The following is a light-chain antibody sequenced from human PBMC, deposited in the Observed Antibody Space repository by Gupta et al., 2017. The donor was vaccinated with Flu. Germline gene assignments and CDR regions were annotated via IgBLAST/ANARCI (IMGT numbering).Light chain of an antibody. Sequence: QPALTQPASVSGSPGQSITISCTGTSSDIGSYNYVSWYQQHPGKAPKLLIYGVTNRPSGVVDRFSGSKSGDTASLTISRLQAEDEADYYCSSCTSSTTVVFGGGTKLTVL. J-gene: IGLJ2*01. V-gene: IGLV2-14*01. CDR3: SSCTSSTTVV. CDR2: GVT. CDR1: SSDIGSYNY.